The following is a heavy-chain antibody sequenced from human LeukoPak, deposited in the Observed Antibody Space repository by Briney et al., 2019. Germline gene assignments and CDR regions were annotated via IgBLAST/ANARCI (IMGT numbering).Heavy chain of an antibody. D-gene: IGHD2-21*02. V-gene: IGHV3-21*01. CDR3: AKSPGVTAIYGAFDY. J-gene: IGHJ4*02. CDR1: GFIFSSYN. Sequence: GALRLFCAASGFIFSSYNMNWVRPAPGKGLEWVSSINSRSDKIFYADSVKGRFTISRDNAKNSLYLQMNSLRAEDTAVYYCAKSPGVTAIYGAFDYWGQGTLVTVSS. CDR2: INSRSDKI.